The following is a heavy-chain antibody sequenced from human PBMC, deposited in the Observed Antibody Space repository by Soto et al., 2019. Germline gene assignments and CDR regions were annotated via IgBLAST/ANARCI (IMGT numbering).Heavy chain of an antibody. D-gene: IGHD6-6*01. J-gene: IGHJ6*02. CDR1: GFTFTSSA. CDR3: AADRGSSSRYYYYGMDV. Sequence: QMQLVQSGPEVKKPGTSVKVSCKASGFTFTSSAVQWVRQARGQRLEWIGWIVVGSGNTNYAQKVQERVTITRDMATSTAYMELSSLRSEDTAVYYCAADRGSSSRYYYYGMDVWGQGTTVTVSS. CDR2: IVVGSGNT. V-gene: IGHV1-58*01.